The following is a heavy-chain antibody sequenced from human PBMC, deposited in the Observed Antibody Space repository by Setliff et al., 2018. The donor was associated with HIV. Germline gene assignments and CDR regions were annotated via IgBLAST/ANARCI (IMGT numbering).Heavy chain of an antibody. D-gene: IGHD1-26*01. CDR3: AKAHPNSGSYYRTTVGCYFDY. Sequence: GSLRLSCAASGFTFSSYAMSWVRQAPGKGLEWVSAISGSRGSTFYADSVKGRFTISRDNSKNTLHLQMNSLRVEDTAVYYCAKAHPNSGSYYRTTVGCYFDYWGQGTLVTVSS. V-gene: IGHV3-23*01. CDR2: ISGSRGST. CDR1: GFTFSSYA. J-gene: IGHJ4*02.